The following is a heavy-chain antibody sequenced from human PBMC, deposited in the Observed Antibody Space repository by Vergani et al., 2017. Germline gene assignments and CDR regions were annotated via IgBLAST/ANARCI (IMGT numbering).Heavy chain of an antibody. V-gene: IGHV1-69*04. Sequence: QVQLVQSGAEVKKPGASVKVSCKASGYTFTSYGISWVRQAPGQGLEWMGRIIPILGIANYAQKFQGRVTITADKSTSTAYMELSSLRSEDTAVYYCARGQWLVSNDYWGQGTLVTVSS. CDR2: IIPILGIA. D-gene: IGHD6-19*01. CDR3: ARGQWLVSNDY. CDR1: GYTFTSYG. J-gene: IGHJ4*02.